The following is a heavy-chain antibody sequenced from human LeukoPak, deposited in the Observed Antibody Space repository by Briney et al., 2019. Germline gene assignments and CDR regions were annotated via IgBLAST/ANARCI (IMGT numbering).Heavy chain of an antibody. J-gene: IGHJ4*02. V-gene: IGHV3-30*04. CDR3: ARELITGTTTGPPFDY. CDR1: GFTFSSYS. CDR2: ISYDETEK. Sequence: GGSLRLSCAASGFTFSSYSLHWVRQAPGKGLEWVTVISYDETEKYYADSVKGRFTISRDNAKNSLYLQMNSLRAEDTAVYYCARELITGTTTGPPFDYWGQGTLVTVSS. D-gene: IGHD1-20*01.